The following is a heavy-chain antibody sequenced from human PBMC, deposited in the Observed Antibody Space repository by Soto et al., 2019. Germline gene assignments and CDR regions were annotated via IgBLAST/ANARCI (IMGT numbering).Heavy chain of an antibody. CDR3: ARDRRGRFGYYYGMDV. CDR2: ISAYNGNT. D-gene: IGHD3-16*01. V-gene: IGHV1-18*04. CDR1: GNTFTSYE. Sequence: VSRKVSCKASGNTFTSYESSRERQTPGQGLGWMGWISAYNGNTNYAQKLQGRVTMTTDTSTSTAYIELRSLRSDDTAVYYCARDRRGRFGYYYGMDVWGQGTTVTVSS. J-gene: IGHJ6*02.